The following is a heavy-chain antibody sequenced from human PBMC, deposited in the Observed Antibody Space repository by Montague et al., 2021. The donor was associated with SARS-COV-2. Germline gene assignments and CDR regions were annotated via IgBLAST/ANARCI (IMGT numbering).Heavy chain of an antibody. V-gene: IGHV4-39*01. CDR1: GASISSRSYY. Sequence: SETLSLTCTVSGASISSRSYYWGWIRQPPGKGLEWIGFKYYSGSTYYNPTPKSRVTISVDTSKNQFSLKLSSVTAADTAVYYCATLPSGITIFGVVQGYYFDDWGQGTLVTVSS. D-gene: IGHD3-3*01. J-gene: IGHJ4*02. CDR2: KYYSGST. CDR3: ATLPSGITIFGVVQGYYFDD.